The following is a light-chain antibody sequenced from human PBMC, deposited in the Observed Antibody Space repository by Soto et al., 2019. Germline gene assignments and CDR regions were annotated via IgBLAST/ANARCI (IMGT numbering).Light chain of an antibody. J-gene: IGLJ2*01. CDR2: HNT. CDR3: QSYDSSVSGSV. V-gene: IGLV1-40*01. Sequence: QSVLTQPPSVSGAPGQRVTISCTGSSSNIGAGYDVHWYQHLPGTAPKLLIFHNTNRPSGVPDRFSGSESGTSASLAITGLQPEDEADYYCQSYDSSVSGSVFGGGTKVTVL. CDR1: SSNIGAGYD.